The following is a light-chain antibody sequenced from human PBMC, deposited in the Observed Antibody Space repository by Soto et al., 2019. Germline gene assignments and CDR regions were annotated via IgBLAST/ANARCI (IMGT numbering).Light chain of an antibody. CDR1: QRVDDSH. CDR2: GAS. CDR3: QQYRMSPNT. J-gene: IGKJ5*01. V-gene: IGKV3-20*01. Sequence: EIVLTQSPGTLSLSPGERATLSCRASQRVDDSHLAWYQLRPCQAPRLLIHGASTRATGIPDRFSGRGYGTDFSLTIRGLKPEDFAVYYCQQYRMSPNTFGQGTRLEI.